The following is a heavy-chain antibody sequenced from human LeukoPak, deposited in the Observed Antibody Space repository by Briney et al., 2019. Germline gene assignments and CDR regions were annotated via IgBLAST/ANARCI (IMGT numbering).Heavy chain of an antibody. CDR3: ARDRADSSGWYVRGYFDY. D-gene: IGHD6-19*01. CDR1: GGTFSSYA. CDR2: IIPIFGTA. V-gene: IGHV1-69*05. J-gene: IGHJ4*02. Sequence: SVKVSCKASGGTFSSYAISWVRQAPGQGLEWMGRIIPIFGTANYAQKFQGRVTITTDESTSTAYMELSSLRSEDTAVYYCARDRADSSGWYVRGYFDYWGQGTLVTVSS.